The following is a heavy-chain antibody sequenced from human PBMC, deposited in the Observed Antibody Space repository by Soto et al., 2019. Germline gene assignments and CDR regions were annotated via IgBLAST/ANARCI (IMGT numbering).Heavy chain of an antibody. CDR1: GFTFSDYY. CDR2: ISGSGSTI. CDR3: ARLGSIAAAGTPDY. V-gene: IGHV3-11*01. Sequence: GGSLGLSCAASGFTFSDYYMSWVRQAPGKGLEWVSYISGSGSTIHDADSVKGRFTISRDNAKNSLYLQMNSLRAEDTALYYCARLGSIAAAGTPDYWGQGTLVTVSS. J-gene: IGHJ4*02. D-gene: IGHD6-13*01.